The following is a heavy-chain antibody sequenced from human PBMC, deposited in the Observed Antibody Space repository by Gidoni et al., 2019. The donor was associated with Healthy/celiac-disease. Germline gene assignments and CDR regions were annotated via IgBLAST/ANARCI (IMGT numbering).Heavy chain of an antibody. Sequence: QVQLVQSGAEVKKPGASVKVSCKASGYTFTSYGISWVRQAPGQGLEGMGWISAYNGNTNYAQKLQGRVTMTTDTSTSPAYMELRSLRSDDTAVYYCARALSGIAAAGTSREAPDYWGQGTLVTVSS. CDR1: GYTFTSYG. CDR3: ARALSGIAAAGTSREAPDY. J-gene: IGHJ4*02. D-gene: IGHD6-13*01. CDR2: ISAYNGNT. V-gene: IGHV1-18*01.